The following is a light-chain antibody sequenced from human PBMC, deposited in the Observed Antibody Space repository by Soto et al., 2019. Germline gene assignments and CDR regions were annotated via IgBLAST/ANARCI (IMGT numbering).Light chain of an antibody. J-gene: IGLJ1*01. CDR2: AVT. V-gene: IGLV2-11*01. Sequence: QSVLTQPRSVSGSPGQSVSISCTGTSSDVGAYNFVSWYQQHPGKAPRLLIYAVTKRPAAVPDRFSGSKSGNTASLTISGLQSEDEADYYCCSYAGSYTFAVFGTGTKLTVL. CDR1: SSDVGAYNF. CDR3: CSYAGSYTFAV.